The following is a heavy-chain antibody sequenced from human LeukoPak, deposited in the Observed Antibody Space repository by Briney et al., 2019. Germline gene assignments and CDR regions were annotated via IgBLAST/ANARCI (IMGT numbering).Heavy chain of an antibody. D-gene: IGHD6-19*01. CDR2: IYTSGST. Sequence: SQTLPLTCTVSGGSISSGSYYWSWIRQPAGKGLEWIGRIYTSGSTNYNPAPKSRVTISVDTSKNQFSLKLSSVTAADTAVYYCARGPWKVAGPHGAFDIWGQGTMVTVSS. V-gene: IGHV4-61*02. J-gene: IGHJ3*02. CDR3: ARGPWKVAGPHGAFDI. CDR1: GGSISSGSYY.